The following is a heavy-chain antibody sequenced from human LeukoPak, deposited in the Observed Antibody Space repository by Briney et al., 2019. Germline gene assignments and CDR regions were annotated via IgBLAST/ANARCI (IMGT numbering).Heavy chain of an antibody. Sequence: GGSLRLSCAASGFTFSDYYMSWIRQAPGKGLDWVSYVSSSGSTIYYADSVKGRFTISRDNAKNSLYLQMNNLRAEDTAVYYCSTWGYCSSTSCYSGPFDYWGQGTLVTVSS. CDR1: GFTFSDYY. CDR2: VSSSGSTI. CDR3: STWGYCSSTSCYSGPFDY. J-gene: IGHJ4*02. V-gene: IGHV3-11*04. D-gene: IGHD2-2*01.